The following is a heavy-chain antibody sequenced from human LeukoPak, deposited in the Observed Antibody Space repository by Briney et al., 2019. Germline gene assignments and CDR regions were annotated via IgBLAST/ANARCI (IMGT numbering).Heavy chain of an antibody. D-gene: IGHD1-7*01. V-gene: IGHV3-23*01. CDR1: GFTFSTHP. J-gene: IGHJ4*02. Sequence: GGSLRLSCAASGFTFSTHPMTWVRQAPGQGLEWVSTVSSSGGSTYYADSVEGRFTISRDNSKNTLFLQMNSLRSEDTAVYYCATNAMELHYWGQGTLVTVSS. CDR3: ATNAMELHY. CDR2: VSSSGGST.